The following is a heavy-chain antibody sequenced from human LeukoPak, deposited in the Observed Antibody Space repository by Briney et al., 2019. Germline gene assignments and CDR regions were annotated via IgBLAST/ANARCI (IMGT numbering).Heavy chain of an antibody. CDR2: IXXXXXX. V-gene: IGHV4-59*01. CDR1: GGSTXSXY. D-gene: IGHD6-25*01. J-gene: IGHJ6*02. CDR3: ARVRAAGMDV. Sequence: SETLSLTCTVSGGSTXSXYWSWIRQPPGXXLXGIGYIXXXXXXXXXXXXXXRVTXSXXXSXNXXSLKLXSVTAADTAVYYCARVRAAGMDVWGQGTTVTVSS.